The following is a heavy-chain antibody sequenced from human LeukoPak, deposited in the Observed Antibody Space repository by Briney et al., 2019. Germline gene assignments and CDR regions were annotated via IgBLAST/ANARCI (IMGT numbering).Heavy chain of an antibody. J-gene: IGHJ4*02. V-gene: IGHV4-39*07. CDR1: GVSINNSSFS. CDR3: ARAPTRSSDTVTGYLFDS. D-gene: IGHD3-9*01. CDR2: IYFTGST. Sequence: PSETLSLTCSISGVSINNSSFSWGWIRQPPGKGLEWIGNIYFTGSTYYNPSLKSRFTISVDTSKSQCSLKLRSVTAADTAVYFCARAPTRSSDTVTGYLFDSWGQGTLVTVSS.